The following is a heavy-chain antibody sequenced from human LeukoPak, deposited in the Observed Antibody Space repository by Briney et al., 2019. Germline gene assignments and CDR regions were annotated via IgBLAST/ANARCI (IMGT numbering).Heavy chain of an antibody. CDR1: GFTFSSYA. CDR2: IRYDGSNK. J-gene: IGHJ4*02. CDR3: ARVYDILTGLPDY. Sequence: PGGSLRLSCAASGFTFSSYAMGWVRQAPGKGLGGLAFIRYDGSNKYYADSVKGRFTISRDNSKNTLYLQMNSLRAEDTAVYYCARVYDILTGLPDYWGQGTLVTVSS. V-gene: IGHV3-30*02. D-gene: IGHD3-9*01.